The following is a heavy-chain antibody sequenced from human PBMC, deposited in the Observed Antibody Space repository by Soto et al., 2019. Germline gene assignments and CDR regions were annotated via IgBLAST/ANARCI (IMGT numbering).Heavy chain of an antibody. Sequence: QLQLQESGSGLVKPSQTLSLTCAVSGGSISSGGYSWSWIRQPPGKGLEWIGYIYHSGSTYYNPXXKSRVTITVDXLKCQXXLKLSSVTAADTAVYYCARGRYYASGSRTSYYFDYWGQGTLVTVSS. CDR2: IYHSGST. CDR1: GGSISSGGYS. CDR3: ARGRYYASGSRTSYYFDY. V-gene: IGHV4-30-2*01. D-gene: IGHD3-10*01. J-gene: IGHJ4*02.